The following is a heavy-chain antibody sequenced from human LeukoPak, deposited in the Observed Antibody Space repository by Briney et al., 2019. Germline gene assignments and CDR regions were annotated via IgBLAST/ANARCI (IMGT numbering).Heavy chain of an antibody. CDR1: GYTFTGYY. V-gene: IGHV1-2*02. Sequence: ASVKVSCKASGYTFTGYYMHWVRQAPGQGLEWMGWINPNSGDTNYAQKFQGRVTITADESTSTAYMELSSLRSEDTAVYYCARGYTGSDAFDIWGQGTMVTVSS. D-gene: IGHD1-1*01. J-gene: IGHJ3*02. CDR3: ARGYTGSDAFDI. CDR2: INPNSGDT.